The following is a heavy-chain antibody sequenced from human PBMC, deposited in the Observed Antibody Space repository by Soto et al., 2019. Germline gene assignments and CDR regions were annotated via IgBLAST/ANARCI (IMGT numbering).Heavy chain of an antibody. CDR2: IHPGDSDT. J-gene: IGHJ6*02. CDR3: ARTPGPEVAASLEYYYFSGMDV. Sequence: GESLRSSCEDSGNSFTSYWIVWVLQMPGKGLESMGIIHPGDSDTKYSPSFQGQVTISVDKSITTAYLQWSSLKASDTAMYYCARTPGPEVAASLEYYYFSGMDVWGQGTTVPVSS. D-gene: IGHD2-15*01. CDR1: GNSFTSYW. V-gene: IGHV5-51*01.